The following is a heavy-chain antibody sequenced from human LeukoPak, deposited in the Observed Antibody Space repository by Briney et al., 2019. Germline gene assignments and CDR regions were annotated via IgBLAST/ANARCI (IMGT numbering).Heavy chain of an antibody. D-gene: IGHD3-10*01. J-gene: IGHJ6*02. CDR1: GFTFSSYA. CDR2: ISGSGGST. Sequence: GSLRLSCAASGFTFSSYAMSWVRQAPGKGLEWVSAISGSGGSTYYADSVKGRFTISRDNSKNTLYLQMNSLRAEDTAVYYCAKADGSGSYYYYYYGMDVWGQGTTVTVSS. V-gene: IGHV3-23*01. CDR3: AKADGSGSYYYYYYGMDV.